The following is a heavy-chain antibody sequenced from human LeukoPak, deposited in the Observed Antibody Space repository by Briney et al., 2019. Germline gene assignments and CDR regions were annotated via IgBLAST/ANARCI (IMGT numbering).Heavy chain of an antibody. V-gene: IGHV3-48*03. CDR1: GFTFRTYE. D-gene: IGHD4-11*01. J-gene: IGHJ4*02. CDR2: IGRGGTDT. CDR3: ARDLISGDYTFDY. Sequence: GGSLRLSCAAFGFTFRTYEMNWVRQAPGKGLEWVSYIGRGGTDTYYADSVKGRFTVSRDNAEDSLYLQMNSLRDEDTAVYYCARDLISGDYTFDYWGQGALVTVSS.